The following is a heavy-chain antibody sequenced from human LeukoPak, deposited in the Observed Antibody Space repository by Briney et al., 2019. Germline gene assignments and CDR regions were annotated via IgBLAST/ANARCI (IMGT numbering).Heavy chain of an antibody. CDR2: IYPGDSDT. V-gene: IGHV5-51*03. CDR3: ASTGGATTTGDAFDI. D-gene: IGHD1-26*01. CDR1: GYSFTSYW. Sequence: GESLKTSCKGSGYSFTSYWIGWVRQMPGKGLEWMGIIYPGDSDTRYSPSFQGQVTISADKSISTAYLQWSSLKASDTAMYYCASTGGATTTGDAFDIWGQGTMVTVSS. J-gene: IGHJ3*02.